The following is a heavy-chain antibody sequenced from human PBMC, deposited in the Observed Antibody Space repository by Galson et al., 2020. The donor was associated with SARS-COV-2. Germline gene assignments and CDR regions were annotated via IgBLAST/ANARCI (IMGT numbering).Heavy chain of an antibody. D-gene: IGHD2-15*01. CDR1: RYSLMDYH. J-gene: IGHJ1*01. V-gene: IGHV1-2*02. Sequence: ASVKVSSKPSRYSLMDYHLHWMRQPPGHELEWMGWINPSSGDTDSLQKFQGRVTLTRDTSISTPVMELNRLTSDDAAVYYCVRGVSLGLCSGGICYPFHYWGQGTLVTVSS. CDR2: INPSSGDT. CDR3: VRGVSLGLCSGGICYPFHY.